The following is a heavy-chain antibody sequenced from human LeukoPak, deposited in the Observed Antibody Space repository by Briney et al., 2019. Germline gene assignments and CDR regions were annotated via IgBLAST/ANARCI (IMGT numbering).Heavy chain of an antibody. V-gene: IGHV3-23*01. CDR3: SEYSSSGPRGY. CDR2: ISGSGANT. Sequence: GGSLRLSCAASGFTFSSYGMHWVRQAPGQGLEWVATISGSGANTYYAGSVQGRFTISRDNSKNTLFLQMNSLRVDDTAVYYCSEYSSSGPRGYWGQGTLVTVSS. J-gene: IGHJ4*02. CDR1: GFTFSSYG. D-gene: IGHD6-13*01.